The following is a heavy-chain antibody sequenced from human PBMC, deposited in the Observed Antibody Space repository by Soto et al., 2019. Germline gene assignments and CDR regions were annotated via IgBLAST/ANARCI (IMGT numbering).Heavy chain of an antibody. CDR3: AIDFDAYSLTDFDY. CDR2: ISGNGRII. V-gene: IGHV3-11*01. J-gene: IGHJ4*02. D-gene: IGHD2-15*01. Sequence: QVQLVESGGGLVKPGGSLRLSCATSGFIFSDYYMHWIRQAPGKGLEWISYISGNGRIIQYADSAKGRFTISRDNAQNSLNLQMNSLRAEDTALYFCAIDFDAYSLTDFDYWGQGTLVTVSS. CDR1: GFIFSDYY.